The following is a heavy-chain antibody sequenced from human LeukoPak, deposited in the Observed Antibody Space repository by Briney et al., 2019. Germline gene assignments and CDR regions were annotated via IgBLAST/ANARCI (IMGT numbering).Heavy chain of an antibody. D-gene: IGHD2-2*01. Sequence: GGSLRLSCAASGFTFSSYGIHWVRQAPGKGLEWVAVVSNDGSNKYYGDSVKGRFTISRDNSKNTLYLQMTSLRADDTAVYYCVKDSSTTSWYFAFDVWGQGTMVAVSS. V-gene: IGHV3-30*18. CDR1: GFTFSSYG. CDR3: VKDSSTTSWYFAFDV. J-gene: IGHJ3*01. CDR2: VSNDGSNK.